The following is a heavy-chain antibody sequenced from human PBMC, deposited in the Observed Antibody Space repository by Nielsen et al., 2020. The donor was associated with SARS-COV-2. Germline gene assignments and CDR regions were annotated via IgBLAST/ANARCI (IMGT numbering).Heavy chain of an antibody. CDR2: IYYSGST. CDR3: ARSYSSSADDAFDI. J-gene: IGHJ3*02. CDR1: GGSISSGGYY. Sequence: SETLSLTCTVSGGSISSGGYYWSWTRQHPGKGLEWIGYIYYSGSTYYNPSLKSRVTISVDTSKNQFSLKLSSVTAADTAVYYCARSYSSSADDAFDIWGQGTMVTVSS. V-gene: IGHV4-31*03. D-gene: IGHD6-6*01.